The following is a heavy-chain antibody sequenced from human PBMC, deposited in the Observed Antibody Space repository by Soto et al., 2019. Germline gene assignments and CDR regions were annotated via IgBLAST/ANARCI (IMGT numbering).Heavy chain of an antibody. CDR2: ISGTGGTT. D-gene: IGHD2-15*01. Sequence: EVQLLESGGGLVQPGGSLRLSCAASGFTFSIYAMSWVRQAPGKGLEWVSTISGTGGTTYYADSVRGRFTISRDNSKKTLYLQMNNLRAEDTALYYCAKEYGERLQNWFDPWGQGTLVTVSS. CDR1: GFTFSIYA. V-gene: IGHV3-23*01. J-gene: IGHJ5*02. CDR3: AKEYGERLQNWFDP.